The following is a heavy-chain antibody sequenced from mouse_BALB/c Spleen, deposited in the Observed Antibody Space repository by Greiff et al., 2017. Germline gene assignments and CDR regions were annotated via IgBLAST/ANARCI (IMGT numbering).Heavy chain of an antibody. CDR2: IDPANGNT. D-gene: IGHD1-1*01. V-gene: IGHV14-3*02. Sequence: DVQLQESGAELVKPGASVKLSCTASGFNIKDTYMHWVKQRPEQGLEWIGRIDPANGNTKYDPKFQGKATITADTSSNTAYLQLSSLTSEDTAVYYCAGSGSSGGFAYWGQGTLVTVSA. CDR3: AGSGSSGGFAY. J-gene: IGHJ3*01. CDR1: GFNIKDTY.